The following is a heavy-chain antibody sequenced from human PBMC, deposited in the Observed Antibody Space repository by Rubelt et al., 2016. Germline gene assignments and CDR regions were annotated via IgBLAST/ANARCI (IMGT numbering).Heavy chain of an antibody. V-gene: IGHV4-39*01. CDR1: GGSISSSSYY. J-gene: IGHJ4*01. CDR3: ARPHYYDTRGSIDY. Sequence: QLQLQESGPGLVKPSETLSLTCTVSGGSISSSSYYWGWIRQPPGKGLEWIGSIYYSGSTYYNPSLNSRVTISVATSKNHFSLKLNSVTAADTAVYYCARPHYYDTRGSIDYWGRGTLVTVSS. CDR2: IYYSGST. D-gene: IGHD3-22*01.